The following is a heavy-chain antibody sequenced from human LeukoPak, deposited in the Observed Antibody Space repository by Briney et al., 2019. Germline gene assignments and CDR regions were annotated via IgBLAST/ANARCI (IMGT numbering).Heavy chain of an antibody. CDR3: ARDQEAFDY. CDR1: GYSFTINY. V-gene: IGHV1-46*01. J-gene: IGHJ4*02. Sequence: VASVKVSCKASGYSFTINYIHWVRHAPGQGLEWMGMIYPRDGSTSYAQKFQGRVTVTRDTSTSTVHMELSGLRSEDTAVYYCARDQEAFDYWGQGTLVIVSS. CDR2: IYPRDGST.